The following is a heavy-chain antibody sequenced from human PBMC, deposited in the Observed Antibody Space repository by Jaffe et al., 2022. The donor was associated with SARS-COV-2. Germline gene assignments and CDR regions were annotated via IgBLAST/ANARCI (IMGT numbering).Heavy chain of an antibody. CDR3: ARHASGYYDSSGYYFGATSFDY. J-gene: IGHJ4*02. CDR1: GGSISSSSYY. Sequence: QLQLQESGPGLVKPSETLSLTCTVSGGSISSSSYYWGWIRQPPGKGLEWIGSIYYSGSTYYNPSLKSRVTISVDTSKNQFSLKLSSVTAADTAVYYCARHASGYYDSSGYYFGATSFDYWGQGTLVTVSS. CDR2: IYYSGST. V-gene: IGHV4-39*01. D-gene: IGHD3-22*01.